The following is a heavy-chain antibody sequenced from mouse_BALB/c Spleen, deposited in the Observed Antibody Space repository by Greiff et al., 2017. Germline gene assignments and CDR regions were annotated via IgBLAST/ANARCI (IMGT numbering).Heavy chain of an antibody. Sequence: VQRVESGPGLVAPSQSLSITCTVSGFSLTGYGVNWVRQPPGKGLEWLGMIWGDGSTDYNSALKSRLSISKDNSKSQVFLKMNSLHTDDTARYYCARGYDRYYAMDYWGQGTSVTVSS. J-gene: IGHJ4*01. CDR3: ARGYDRYYAMDY. D-gene: IGHD2-12*01. V-gene: IGHV2-6-7*01. CDR2: IWGDGST. CDR1: GFSLTGYG.